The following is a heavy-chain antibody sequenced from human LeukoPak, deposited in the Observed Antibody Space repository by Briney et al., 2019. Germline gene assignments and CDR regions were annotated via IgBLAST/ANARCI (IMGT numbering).Heavy chain of an antibody. CDR1: GYTFTSYA. Sequence: ASVKVSCKASGYTFTSYAMHWVRQAPGQRLEWMGWINAGNGNTKYSQKFQGGVTITRDTSASTAYMKLSSLRSEDTAVYYCARGYDWGDAFDYWGQGTLVTVSS. CDR2: INAGNGNT. CDR3: ARGYDWGDAFDY. D-gene: IGHD3-16*01. J-gene: IGHJ4*02. V-gene: IGHV1-3*01.